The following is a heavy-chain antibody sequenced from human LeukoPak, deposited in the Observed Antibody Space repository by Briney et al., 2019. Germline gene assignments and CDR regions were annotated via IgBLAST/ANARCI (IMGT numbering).Heavy chain of an antibody. V-gene: IGHV1-46*01. J-gene: IGHJ3*02. CDR3: ARIRDGYNDAYDI. Sequence: VXXXXXXSGYTFXNYYLHWVRQAPGQGLEWMGLINPTAGNTYYAQRFQGRVTMTRSTSTSTVYMELSSLRSEDTAVYYCARIRDGYNDAYDIWGQGTMVTVPS. CDR2: INPTAGNT. D-gene: IGHD5-24*01. CDR1: GYTFXNYY.